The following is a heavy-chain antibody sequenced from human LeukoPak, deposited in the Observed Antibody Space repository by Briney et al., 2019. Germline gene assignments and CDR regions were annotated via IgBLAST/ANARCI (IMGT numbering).Heavy chain of an antibody. Sequence: PGGSLGLSCAASGFTFSSFWMSWVRQAPGKGLEWVANIKHDGSEKYYVASVKGRFTISRDNAKNSLYLQMNSLRVEDTAVYYCTRGHYDSYWGQGTLVTVSS. CDR3: TRGHYDSY. D-gene: IGHD3-16*01. CDR2: IKHDGSEK. J-gene: IGHJ4*02. CDR1: GFTFSSFW. V-gene: IGHV3-7*01.